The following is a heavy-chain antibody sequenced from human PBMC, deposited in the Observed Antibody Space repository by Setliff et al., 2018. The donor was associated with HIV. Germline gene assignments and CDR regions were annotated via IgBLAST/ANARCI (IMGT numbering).Heavy chain of an antibody. CDR2: INSDGSIT. Sequence: GGSLRLSCAASGFTISDYWMHWVRQAPGKGLVWVSRINSDGSITDYADSVKGRFTMSRDNAKNTLYMQMNSLRAEDTAVYYCVRGSADGGGYWGQGTLVTVSS. V-gene: IGHV3-74*01. CDR1: GFTISDYW. CDR3: VRGSADGGGY. D-gene: IGHD6-13*01. J-gene: IGHJ4*02.